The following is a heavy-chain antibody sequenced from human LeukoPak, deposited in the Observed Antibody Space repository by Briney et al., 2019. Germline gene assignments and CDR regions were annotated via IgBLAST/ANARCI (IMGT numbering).Heavy chain of an antibody. Sequence: GGSLRLSCAASGFTVSSNYMSWVRQAPGKGPEWVSVIYSGGNTYHADSVKGRFTISRDNSKNTLYLQMSSLRAEDTAVYYCARDRGIWGQGTMVTVSS. J-gene: IGHJ3*02. CDR3: ARDRGI. CDR2: IYSGGNT. V-gene: IGHV3-53*01. CDR1: GFTVSSNY.